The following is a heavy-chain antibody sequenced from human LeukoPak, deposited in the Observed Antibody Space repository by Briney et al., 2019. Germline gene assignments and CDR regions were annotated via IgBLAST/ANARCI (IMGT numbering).Heavy chain of an antibody. Sequence: SETLSLTCTVSGGSISSYYSSWIRQRPGKGLGWMGYIYYIARTTYNPSPTSRVTTSVPTTTTQSSLKLSSVTAASTGVYYCARDAGDSGRHYYYGMDVWGQGTTVTVSS. CDR3: ARDAGDSGRHYYYGMDV. J-gene: IGHJ6*02. D-gene: IGHD3-10*01. CDR2: IYYIART. V-gene: IGHV4-59*01. CDR1: GGSISSYY.